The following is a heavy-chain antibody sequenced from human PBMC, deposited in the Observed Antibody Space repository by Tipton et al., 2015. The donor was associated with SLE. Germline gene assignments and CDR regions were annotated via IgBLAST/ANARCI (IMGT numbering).Heavy chain of an antibody. V-gene: IGHV4-59*01. CDR3: AKGSGWYKD. CDR1: GDSLSSSY. J-gene: IGHJ1*01. Sequence: TLSLTCIVSGDSLSSSYWSWIRQPPGKGLEWIGSLDDSGHINYNPSLRSRVTMSIDTPKSQFFLKVSFMTAADTAVFYCAKGSGWYKDWGQGNLVTVSS. CDR2: LDDSGHI. D-gene: IGHD6-19*01.